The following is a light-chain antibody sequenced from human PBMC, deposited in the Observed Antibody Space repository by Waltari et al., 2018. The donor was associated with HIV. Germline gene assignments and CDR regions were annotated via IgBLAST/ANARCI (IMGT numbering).Light chain of an antibody. V-gene: IGKV3-15*01. CDR1: QSVSSN. Sequence: EIVMTQSPATLSVSPGERATLSCTASQSVSSNVAWYQQKPGQAPRLLIYGASTRATGIPARFSGSGSWTEFTLTISSLQSEDFAVYYCQQNHDWPPTTFGQGTRLEIK. J-gene: IGKJ5*01. CDR2: GAS. CDR3: QQNHDWPPTT.